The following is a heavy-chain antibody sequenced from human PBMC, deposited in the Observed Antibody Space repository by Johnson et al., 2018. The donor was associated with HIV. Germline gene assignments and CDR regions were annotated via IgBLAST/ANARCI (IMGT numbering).Heavy chain of an antibody. D-gene: IGHD6-13*01. J-gene: IGHJ3*02. CDR3: ALKQLVTMDDAFDI. CDR2: IWYDGSNK. V-gene: IGHV3-33*08. CDR1: GFIFSDYA. Sequence: QMLLVESGGGVVQPGRPLRLSCVASGFIFSDYAMHWVRQAPSTGLEWVAVIWYDGSNKYYADSVKGRFTISRDNSKNTLYLQMNSLRAEDTAVYYCALKQLVTMDDAFDIWGQGTMVTVSS.